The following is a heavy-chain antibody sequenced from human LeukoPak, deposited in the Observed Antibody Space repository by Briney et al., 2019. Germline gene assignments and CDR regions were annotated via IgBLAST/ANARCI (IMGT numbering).Heavy chain of an antibody. D-gene: IGHD4-17*01. CDR3: AKGMTTVTTRSPLDY. V-gene: IGHV3-23*01. CDR1: GFTFSNYA. J-gene: IGHJ4*02. CDR2: ISGSIGST. Sequence: PGGSLRLSCAASGFTFSNYAMSWVRQAPGKGLEWVSLISGSIGSTSYAGSVKGRFTISRDTSKNTLYLQMNSLRAEDTAIYYFAKGMTTVTTRSPLDYWGQGTLVTVSS.